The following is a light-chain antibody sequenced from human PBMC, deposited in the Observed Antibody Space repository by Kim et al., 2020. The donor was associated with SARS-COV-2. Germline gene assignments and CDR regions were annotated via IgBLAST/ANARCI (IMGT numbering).Light chain of an antibody. V-gene: IGKV1-5*03. CDR2: MAS. J-gene: IGKJ1*01. CDR3: QQHNSYSRT. Sequence: AIVGDRVTITCRASQSISTSLAWYQQKPGKAPKLLIYMASRFESGVPPRFSGSGSGTEFTLTISSLQPDDFATYYCQQHNSYSRTFGQGTKVDIK. CDR1: QSISTS.